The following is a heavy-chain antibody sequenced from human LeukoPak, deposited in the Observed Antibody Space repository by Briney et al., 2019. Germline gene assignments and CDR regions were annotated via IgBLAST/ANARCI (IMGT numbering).Heavy chain of an antibody. CDR2: IIPIFGTA. CDR3: ARGRDGSYYYYYMDV. Sequence: SVKVSCKASGGTFSSYAISWVRQAPGQGLEWMGGIIPIFGTANYAQKFQGRVTIATDESTSTAYMELSSLRSEDTAVYYCARGRDGSYYYYYMDVWGKGTTVTVSS. CDR1: GGTFSSYA. J-gene: IGHJ6*03. V-gene: IGHV1-69*05. D-gene: IGHD5-24*01.